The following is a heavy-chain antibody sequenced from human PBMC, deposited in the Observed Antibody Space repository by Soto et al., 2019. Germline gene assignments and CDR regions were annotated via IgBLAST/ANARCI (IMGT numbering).Heavy chain of an antibody. CDR1: GGSISSSSYY. CDR2: IYYSGST. CDR3: ARSMTTVTNDAFDI. D-gene: IGHD4-17*01. J-gene: IGHJ3*02. Sequence: QLQLQESGPGLVKPSETLSLTCTVSGGSISSSSYYWGWIRQPPGKGLEWIGSIYYSGSTYYNPSLKSRVTISVDTSKNQCSLKLSSVTAADTAVYYCARSMTTVTNDAFDIWGQGTMVTVSS. V-gene: IGHV4-39*01.